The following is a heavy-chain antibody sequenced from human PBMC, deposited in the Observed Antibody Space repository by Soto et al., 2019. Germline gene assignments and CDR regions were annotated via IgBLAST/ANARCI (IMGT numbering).Heavy chain of an antibody. V-gene: IGHV3-48*01. D-gene: IGHD1-1*01. Sequence: EVQLVESGGGLVQPGGSLRLSCAASGFTFSSYSMNWVRQAPGKGLEWVSYISSSSSTIYYADSVQGRFTISRDNAKNSLYRQLNSLRAEATAVYYCARHPERIAQIGWFDPWGQGTLVTVSS. CDR3: ARHPERIAQIGWFDP. CDR1: GFTFSSYS. CDR2: ISSSSSTI. J-gene: IGHJ5*02.